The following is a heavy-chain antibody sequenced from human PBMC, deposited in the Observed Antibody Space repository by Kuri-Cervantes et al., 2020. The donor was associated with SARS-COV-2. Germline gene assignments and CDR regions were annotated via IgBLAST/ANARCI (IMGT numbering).Heavy chain of an antibody. CDR2: IYSGGST. D-gene: IGHD1-1*01. CDR3: ARDLGTIQGRDY. CDR1: GFTVSSNY. Sequence: GGSLRLSCAASGFTVSSNYMSWVRQAPGKGLEWVSVIYSGGSTYCADSVKGRFTISRDNSKNTLYLQMNSLRAEDTAVYYCARDLGTIQGRDYWRQGTLVTVSS. J-gene: IGHJ4*02. V-gene: IGHV3-66*02.